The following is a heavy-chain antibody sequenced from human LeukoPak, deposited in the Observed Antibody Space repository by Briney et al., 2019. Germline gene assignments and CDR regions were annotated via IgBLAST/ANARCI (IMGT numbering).Heavy chain of an antibody. CDR2: IKRDGSEK. V-gene: IGHV3-7*03. CDR3: ARLGPASSGWPESFDY. D-gene: IGHD6-19*01. Sequence: GGSLRLSCAASGFTFNSYWMNWVRQAPGKGLEWVANIKRDGSEKYYVDSVKGRFTISRDDAKNSLDLQMNSLRVEDTAVYYCARLGPASSGWPESFDYWGQGTLVTVSS. J-gene: IGHJ4*02. CDR1: GFTFNSYW.